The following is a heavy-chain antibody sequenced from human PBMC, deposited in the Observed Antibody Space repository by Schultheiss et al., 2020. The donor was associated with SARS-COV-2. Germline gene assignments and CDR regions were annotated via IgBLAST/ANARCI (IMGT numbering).Heavy chain of an antibody. CDR3: ASWGGVIVRVNV. V-gene: IGHV1-2*06. CDR2: INPKTGGT. D-gene: IGHD3-16*02. CDR1: GYTFSVHY. Sequence: ASVKVSCKASGYTFSVHYINWVRQAPGQGLEWMGRINPKTGGTDFAQKFQGRVTMTRDTSISTAYMELSRLRSDDTAVYYCASWGGVIVRVNVWGQGTTVTVSS. J-gene: IGHJ6*02.